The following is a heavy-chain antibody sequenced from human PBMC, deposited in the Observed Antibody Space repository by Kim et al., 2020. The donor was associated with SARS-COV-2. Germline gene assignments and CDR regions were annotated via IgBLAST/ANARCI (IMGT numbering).Heavy chain of an antibody. D-gene: IGHD1-26*01. V-gene: IGHV3-33*01. CDR2: IWLDGSNK. CDR1: GFTFSTYG. J-gene: IGHJ6*03. Sequence: GGSLRLSCAASGFTFSTYGMHWVRQAPGKGLEWVAVIWLDGSNKYYIDSVKGRFTISRDNSKNTMYLQMNSVRAEDTAVYYCARARGSYYYSMDVWGNGT. CDR3: ARARGSYYYSMDV.